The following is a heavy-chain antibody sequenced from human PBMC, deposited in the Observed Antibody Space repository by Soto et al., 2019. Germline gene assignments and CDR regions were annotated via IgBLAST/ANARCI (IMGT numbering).Heavy chain of an antibody. Sequence: PGGSLRLSCAASGCTFSSYGMHWVRHAPGKGLEWVAVIWYEGSNKYYADSAKGRFTISRDNSNNTLYLQMNSLRADDTAVYYCAREDYAESGNGMDVWGQGTTATVSS. V-gene: IGHV3-33*01. D-gene: IGHD3-3*01. CDR2: IWYEGSNK. CDR3: AREDYAESGNGMDV. J-gene: IGHJ6*02. CDR1: GCTFSSYG.